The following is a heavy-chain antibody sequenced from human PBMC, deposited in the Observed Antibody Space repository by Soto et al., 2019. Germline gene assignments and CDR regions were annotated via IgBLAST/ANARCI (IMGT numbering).Heavy chain of an antibody. D-gene: IGHD3-22*01. V-gene: IGHV3-21*01. J-gene: IGHJ3*02. CDR1: GCTFSSYS. CDR2: ISSSSSYI. Sequence: GGSLRLSCAASGCTFSSYSMNWVRQAPGKGLEWVSSISSSSSYIYYADSVKGRFTISRDNAKNSLYLQMNSLRAEDTAVYYCARDLYYYDSSGYKDIWGQGTMVTVSS. CDR3: ARDLYYYDSSGYKDI.